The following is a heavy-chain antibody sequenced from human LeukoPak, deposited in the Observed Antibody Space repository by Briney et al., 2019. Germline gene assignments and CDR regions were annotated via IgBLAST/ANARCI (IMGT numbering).Heavy chain of an antibody. CDR1: GFTFSNYA. D-gene: IGHD4-17*01. CDR2: ISGGGGST. V-gene: IGHV3-23*01. CDR3: AKGALVTTRPNFDS. J-gene: IGHJ4*02. Sequence: GGSLRLSCVASGFTFSNYAMTWVRQAPGKGLEWVSAISGGGGSTYYADSVKGRFTISRDNSKSTLFLQMNSLRAEDTAVYYCAKGALVTTRPNFDSWGQGTLVTVSS.